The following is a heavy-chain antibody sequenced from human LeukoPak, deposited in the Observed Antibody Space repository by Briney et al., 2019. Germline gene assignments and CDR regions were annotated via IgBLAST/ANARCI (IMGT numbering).Heavy chain of an antibody. CDR2: IRYDGSNK. V-gene: IGHV3-30*02. J-gene: IGHJ2*01. D-gene: IGHD2-15*01. CDR3: AKDQVGGWYFDL. Sequence: PGGSLRLSCAASGLTFSSYGMHWVRQAPGKGLEWVAFIRYDGSNKYYADSVKGRFTISRDNSNNTLYLQMNSLRAVDTAVYYCAKDQVGGWYFDLWGRGTLVTVSS. CDR1: GLTFSSYG.